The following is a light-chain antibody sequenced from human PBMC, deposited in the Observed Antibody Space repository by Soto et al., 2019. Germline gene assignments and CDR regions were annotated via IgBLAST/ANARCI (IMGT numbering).Light chain of an antibody. CDR1: QSISSSY. Sequence: EIVFTPSAGTLSLSPGERATLPCRASQSISSSYLAWYQQKPGQAPRPLIHGASSRATGLPGRFSCSGSGADFPPNISGREPEDFAVYYCKQYGSSSWTSGQGTKVDIK. V-gene: IGKV3-20*01. CDR3: KQYGSSSWT. CDR2: GAS. J-gene: IGKJ1*01.